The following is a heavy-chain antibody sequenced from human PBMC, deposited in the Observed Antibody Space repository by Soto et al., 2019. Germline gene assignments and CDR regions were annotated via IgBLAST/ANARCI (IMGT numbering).Heavy chain of an antibody. Sequence: QVQLVESGGGVVQPGRSLRLSCVGSGFTFSSFGMHWVRQAPGKGLEWVAVTSYDGSNTYYADSVRGRFTISRDNSKNTLYLQMNSLRVEDTAVYYGAKGSGGDYDFDYWGQGTLVTVSS. D-gene: IGHD4-17*01. CDR2: TSYDGSNT. J-gene: IGHJ4*02. CDR1: GFTFSSFG. V-gene: IGHV3-30*18. CDR3: AKGSGGDYDFDY.